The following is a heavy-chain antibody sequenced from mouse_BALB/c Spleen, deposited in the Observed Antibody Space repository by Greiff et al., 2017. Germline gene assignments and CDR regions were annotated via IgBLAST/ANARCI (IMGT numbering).Heavy chain of an antibody. Sequence: QVQLQQSGAELVRPGTSVKISCKASGYAFTNYWLGWVKQRPGHGLEWIGDIYPGSGNTYYNEKFKGKATLTADKSSSTAYMQLSSLTSEDSAVYFCARKKLHYAMDYWGQGTSVTVSS. CDR3: ARKKLHYAMDY. J-gene: IGHJ4*01. V-gene: IGHV1-63*01. CDR1: GYAFTNYW. CDR2: IYPGSGNT.